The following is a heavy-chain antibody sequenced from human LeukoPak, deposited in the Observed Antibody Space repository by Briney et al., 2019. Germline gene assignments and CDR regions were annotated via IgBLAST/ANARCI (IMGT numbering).Heavy chain of an antibody. D-gene: IGHD3-22*01. V-gene: IGHV4-34*01. J-gene: IGHJ4*02. CDR2: INHSGST. Sequence: SETLSLTCAVYGGSFSGYYWSWIRQPPGKGLEWLGEINHSGSTNYNPSLKSRVTISVGTSKNQFSLKLSSVTAADTAVYYCAREIGYYYDSSGYSRSDYWGQGTPVTVSS. CDR3: AREIGYYYDSSGYSRSDY. CDR1: GGSFSGYY.